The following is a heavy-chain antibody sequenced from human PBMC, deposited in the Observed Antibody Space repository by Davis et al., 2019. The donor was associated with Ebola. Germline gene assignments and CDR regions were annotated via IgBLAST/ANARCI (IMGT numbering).Heavy chain of an antibody. V-gene: IGHV4-31*03. CDR3: ARRAGFQYYYGMDV. CDR1: GGAIDGGGYY. CDR2: IFYSGST. J-gene: IGHJ6*04. Sequence: MPSETLSLTCTVSGGAIDGGGYYWSWIRQRPGKGLEWIGYIFYSGSTYYNPSLKSRVTISVDTSKNQFSLSLRSVTAADTAVYYCARRAGFQYYYGMDVWGKGTTVSVSS. D-gene: IGHD3-10*01.